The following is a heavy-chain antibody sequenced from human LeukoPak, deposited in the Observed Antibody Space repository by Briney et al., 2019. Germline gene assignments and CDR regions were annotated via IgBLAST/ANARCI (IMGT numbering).Heavy chain of an antibody. Sequence: GRSLRLSCAASGFTFSNYGMHWVRQAPGKGLEWVAVIWDDGSNECYADSVKGRFTIFRDNRRNTLYLQMNSLRAEDTAVYSCARDHSGTQDYWGQGTLVTVSS. V-gene: IGHV3-33*01. J-gene: IGHJ4*02. CDR1: GFTFSNYG. CDR2: IWDDGSNE. D-gene: IGHD1-1*01. CDR3: ARDHSGTQDY.